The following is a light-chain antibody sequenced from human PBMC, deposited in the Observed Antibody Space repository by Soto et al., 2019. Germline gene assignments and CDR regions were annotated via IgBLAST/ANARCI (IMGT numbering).Light chain of an antibody. Sequence: QSVLTQPRSVSAAPGQKVTISCSGSSSNIGNNYVSWYQQLPGTAPKLLIYDNNKRPSGIPDRFSGSKSGTSATLGITGLQAGDEADYYCGTWDSTLSAYVFGTGTKLTV. CDR3: GTWDSTLSAYV. CDR1: SSNIGNNY. CDR2: DNN. J-gene: IGLJ1*01. V-gene: IGLV1-51*01.